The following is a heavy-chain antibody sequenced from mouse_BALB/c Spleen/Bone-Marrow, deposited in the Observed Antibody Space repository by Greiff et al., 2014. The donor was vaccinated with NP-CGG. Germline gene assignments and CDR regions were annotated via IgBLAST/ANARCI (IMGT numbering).Heavy chain of an antibody. Sequence: VMLVESGPGLVAPSQSLSITCTVSGFSLTSYGVLWVRQPPGKGLEWLGVIWADGSTNYNSALMSRLSISKDNSKSQVFLKMNSLQTDDTAMYYCSRITTATGAMDYWGQGTSVTVSS. J-gene: IGHJ4*01. V-gene: IGHV2-9*02. CDR2: IWADGST. CDR1: GFSLTSYG. CDR3: SRITTATGAMDY. D-gene: IGHD1-2*01.